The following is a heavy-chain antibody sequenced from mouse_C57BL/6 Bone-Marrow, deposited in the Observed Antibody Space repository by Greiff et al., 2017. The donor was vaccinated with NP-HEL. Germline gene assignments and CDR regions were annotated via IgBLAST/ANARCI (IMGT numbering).Heavy chain of an antibody. Sequence: VKLVESGPGLVQPSQSLSITCTVSGFSLTSYGVHWVRQSPGKGLEWLGVIWRGGSTDYNAAFMSRLSITKDNSKSQVFFKMNSLQADDTAIYYCAKKYGDHWYFDVWGTGTTVTVSS. V-gene: IGHV2-5*01. D-gene: IGHD1-1*01. CDR3: AKKYGDHWYFDV. J-gene: IGHJ1*03. CDR1: GFSLTSYG. CDR2: IWRGGST.